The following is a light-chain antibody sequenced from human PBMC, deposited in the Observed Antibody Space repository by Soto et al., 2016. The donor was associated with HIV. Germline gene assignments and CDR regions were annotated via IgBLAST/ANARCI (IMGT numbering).Light chain of an antibody. V-gene: IGLV3-25*03. Sequence: SYELTQPPSVSVSPGQTARITCSGDALPKQYAYWYQQKPGQAPVLVIYRDIERPSGIPERFSDSSSGTTVTLTISGVQAEDDADYYCQSADSSGTYRVFGGGTKLTVL. CDR3: QSADSSGTYRV. J-gene: IGLJ3*02. CDR2: RDI. CDR1: ALPKQY.